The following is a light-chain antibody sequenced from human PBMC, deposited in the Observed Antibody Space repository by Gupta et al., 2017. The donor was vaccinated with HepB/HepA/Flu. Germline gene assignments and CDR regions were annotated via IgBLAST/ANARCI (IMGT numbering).Light chain of an antibody. Sequence: IVLTQSPGTLSLSPGERATLSCRASRGVSNGQLAWYQHKTGQAPRLLIYGASSRATGIPARFSGSGSGTDFTLTINRLEPDDFAVYYCQQYADSPRTFGQGTKLEIK. J-gene: IGKJ2*01. CDR1: RGVSNGQ. V-gene: IGKV3-20*01. CDR3: QQYADSPRT. CDR2: GAS.